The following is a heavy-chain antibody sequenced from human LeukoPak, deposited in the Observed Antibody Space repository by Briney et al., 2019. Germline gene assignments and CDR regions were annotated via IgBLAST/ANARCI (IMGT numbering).Heavy chain of an antibody. CDR3: ARDSAAAGRRGFLLEP. D-gene: IGHD6-13*01. CDR2: ISAYNGNT. Sequence: ASVKVSCKASGYTFTSYGISWVRQAPGQGLEWMGWISAYNGNTNYAQKLQGRVTMTTDTSTSTAYMELRSLRSDDTAVYYCARDSAAAGRRGFLLEPWGQGTLVTVSS. CDR1: GYTFTSYG. J-gene: IGHJ5*02. V-gene: IGHV1-18*01.